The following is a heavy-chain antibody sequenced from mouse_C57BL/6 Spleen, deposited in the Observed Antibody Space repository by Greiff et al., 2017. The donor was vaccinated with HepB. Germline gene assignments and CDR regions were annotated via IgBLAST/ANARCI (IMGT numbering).Heavy chain of an antibody. CDR1: GFSLTSYG. D-gene: IGHD2-4*01. Sequence: VQLQQSGPGLVQPSQSLSITCTVSGFSLTSYGVHWVRQSPGKGLEWLGVIWSGGSTAYNAAFISRLSISKDNSKSQVFFKMNSLQADDTAIYYCARNFLRYDYDVGFDYWGQGTTLTVSS. CDR2: IWSGGST. J-gene: IGHJ2*01. CDR3: ARNFLRYDYDVGFDY. V-gene: IGHV2-2*01.